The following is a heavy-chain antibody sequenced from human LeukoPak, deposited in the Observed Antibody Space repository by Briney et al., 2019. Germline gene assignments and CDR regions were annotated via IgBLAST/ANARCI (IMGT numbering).Heavy chain of an antibody. CDR2: ISAYNDNT. D-gene: IGHD1-26*01. Sequence: AASVKVSCKASGYTFTSYGINWVRQAPGQGLEWMGWISAYNDNTNYAQKFQGRVTMTTDTSTSTAYMELRSLRSDDTAVYYCARDAHLVGATGLGYWGQGTLVTVAS. V-gene: IGHV1-18*01. CDR1: GYTFTSYG. J-gene: IGHJ4*02. CDR3: ARDAHLVGATGLGY.